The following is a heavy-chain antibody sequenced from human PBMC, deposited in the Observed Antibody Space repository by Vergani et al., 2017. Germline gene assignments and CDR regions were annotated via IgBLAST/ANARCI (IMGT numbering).Heavy chain of an antibody. Sequence: EVQLVESGGGLVQPGGSLRLSCAASGFTFSSYEMNWVRQAPGKGLEWVSYISSSGSTIYYADSVKGRFTISKDNAKNSLYLQMNSLRAEDTAVYYCARAEGPRGMDVWGQGTTVTVSS. V-gene: IGHV3-48*03. CDR3: ARAEGPRGMDV. CDR2: ISSSGSTI. J-gene: IGHJ6*02. CDR1: GFTFSSYE.